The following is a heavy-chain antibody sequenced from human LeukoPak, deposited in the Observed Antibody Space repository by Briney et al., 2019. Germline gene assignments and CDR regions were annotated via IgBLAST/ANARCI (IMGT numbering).Heavy chain of an antibody. V-gene: IGHV4-31*03. Sequence: PSETLSLTCTVSGGSISSVDYYWSWIRQYPGKGLEWIGYINYRGSAYYNPSLKSRVTISVDTSKNQFSLKLTSVTAADTAVYYCARDTVPGDSFDIWGRGTMVTVSS. J-gene: IGHJ3*02. CDR1: GGSISSVDYY. CDR2: INYRGSA. CDR3: ARDTVPGDSFDI.